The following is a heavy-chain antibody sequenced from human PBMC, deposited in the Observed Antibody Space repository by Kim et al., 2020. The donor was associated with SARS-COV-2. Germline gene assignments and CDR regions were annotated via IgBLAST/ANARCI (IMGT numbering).Heavy chain of an antibody. Sequence: SVKGRFTISRDNAKNSLYLQMNSLRAEDTAVYYCARDELHCSSTSCYDGYWGQGTLVTVSS. CDR3: ARDELHCSSTSCYDGY. J-gene: IGHJ4*02. V-gene: IGHV3-11*06. D-gene: IGHD2-2*01.